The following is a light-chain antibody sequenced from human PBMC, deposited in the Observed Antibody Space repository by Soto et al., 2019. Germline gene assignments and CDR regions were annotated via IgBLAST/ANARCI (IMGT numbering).Light chain of an antibody. Sequence: EIVMTQSPATLSVSPGERATLSCRAGQSVGSNVAWYQQKPGQAPRLLIYGASNRATGIPDRFSGSGSGTDFTLTISRLEPEDFAVYYCQQYGSSGTFGQGTKVDIK. J-gene: IGKJ1*01. CDR3: QQYGSSGT. CDR2: GAS. CDR1: QSVGSN. V-gene: IGKV3-20*01.